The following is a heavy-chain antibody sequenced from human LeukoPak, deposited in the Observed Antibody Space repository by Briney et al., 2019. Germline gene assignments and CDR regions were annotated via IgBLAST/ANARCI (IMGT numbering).Heavy chain of an antibody. CDR3: ARQTLWLSQIDY. V-gene: IGHV4-39*01. CDR1: GGSVSNDNYF. J-gene: IGHJ4*02. D-gene: IGHD6-19*01. CDR2: TQNSGNT. Sequence: SETLSLTCTVSGGSVSNDNYFWGWLRQPPGTGLEGIGSTQNSGNTHYSPSLRSRVTISVDSSKNQFSLKLSSVTAADTDVYYCARQTLWLSQIDYWGQGILVTVSS.